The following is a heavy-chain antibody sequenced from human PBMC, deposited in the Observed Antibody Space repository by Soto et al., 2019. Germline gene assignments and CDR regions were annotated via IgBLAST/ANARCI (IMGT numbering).Heavy chain of an antibody. D-gene: IGHD2-15*01. CDR3: ARKGYCSGGSCSPPSRWFDP. J-gene: IGHJ5*02. Sequence: QVQLVQSGAEVKKPGSSVKVSCTASGGTFSSYAISWVRQAPGQGLEWMGGIIPIFGTANYAQKFQGRVTITADESTSAAYMELSSLRSGDTAVYYCARKGYCSGGSCSPPSRWFDPWGQGTLVTVSS. CDR2: IIPIFGTA. V-gene: IGHV1-69*01. CDR1: GGTFSSYA.